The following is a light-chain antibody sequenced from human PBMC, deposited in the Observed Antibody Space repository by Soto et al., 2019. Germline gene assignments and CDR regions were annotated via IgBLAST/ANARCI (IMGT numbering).Light chain of an antibody. Sequence: DIHITQSPPTLAASVGDRVTITCRASQPISSWLAWYRQKPGKAPKLLIYDASNLESGVPSRFSGSGSGTEFTLTTSSLQPEDFGIYYCQQYENYWTFGQGTKVDI. J-gene: IGKJ1*01. CDR1: QPISSW. CDR2: DAS. CDR3: QQYENYWT. V-gene: IGKV1-5*01.